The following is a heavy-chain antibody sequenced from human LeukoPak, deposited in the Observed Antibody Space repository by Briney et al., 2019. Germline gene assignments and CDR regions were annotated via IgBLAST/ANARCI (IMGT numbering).Heavy chain of an antibody. Sequence: GGSLRLSCAASGFTFSSYAMSWVRQAPGKGLEWVSAISGSGGSTYYADSVKGRFTISRDNAKNSLYLQMNSLRAEDTALYYCVRQNSLDYWGQGTLVTVSS. CDR2: ISGSGGST. CDR3: VRQNSLDY. V-gene: IGHV3-23*01. D-gene: IGHD2/OR15-2a*01. CDR1: GFTFSSYA. J-gene: IGHJ4*02.